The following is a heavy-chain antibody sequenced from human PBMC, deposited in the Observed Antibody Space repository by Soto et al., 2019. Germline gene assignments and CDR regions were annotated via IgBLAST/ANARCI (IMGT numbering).Heavy chain of an antibody. D-gene: IGHD3-3*01. Sequence: QITLNESGPTQVKPRQTLTLTCTFSGFSLTTSGVGVGWIRQSPGKAPEWLALIYWDDDKRYSPSLKSRLTITKDTYKHQVVLTMADLDPADTATYYCAHRVLRTVFGLVTTTAIYFDFWGQGTPVAVSS. CDR2: IYWDDDK. V-gene: IGHV2-5*02. CDR1: GFSLTTSGVG. J-gene: IGHJ4*02. CDR3: AHRVLRTVFGLVTTTAIYFDF.